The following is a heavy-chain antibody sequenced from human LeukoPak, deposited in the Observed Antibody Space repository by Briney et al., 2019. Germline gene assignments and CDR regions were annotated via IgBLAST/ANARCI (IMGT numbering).Heavy chain of an antibody. Sequence: SETLSLTCTVSGGSISSSSYYWGWIRQPPGKGLEWIGSIYYSGSTYYNPSLKSRVTISVDTSKNQFSLKLSSVTAADTAVYYCARDRRGVWFGELLPTSAFDIWGQGTMVTVSS. CDR2: IYYSGST. CDR3: ARDRRGVWFGELLPTSAFDI. J-gene: IGHJ3*02. V-gene: IGHV4-39*07. CDR1: GGSISSSSYY. D-gene: IGHD3-10*01.